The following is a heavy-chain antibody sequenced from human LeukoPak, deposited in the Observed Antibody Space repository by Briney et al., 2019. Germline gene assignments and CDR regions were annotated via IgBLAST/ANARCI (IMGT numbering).Heavy chain of an antibody. CDR3: ARVVSSRSAVGFGP. V-gene: IGHV3-11*01. D-gene: IGHD5/OR15-5a*01. CDR2: ITSDNTV. J-gene: IGHJ5*02. Sequence: GGSLRLSCAASGFIFSDYYMSWIRQAPGKGLEWVSYITSDNTVYYADSVKGRFTISSDNPKNSIYLQMNSLRYEDTAFYYCARVVSSRSAVGFGPWGQGTLVTVSS. CDR1: GFIFSDYY.